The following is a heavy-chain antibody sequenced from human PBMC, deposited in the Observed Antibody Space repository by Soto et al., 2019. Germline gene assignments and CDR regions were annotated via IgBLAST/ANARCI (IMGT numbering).Heavy chain of an antibody. CDR1: GGSFSSNNYY. J-gene: IGHJ4*02. D-gene: IGHD3-3*01. CDR3: ARYEKGTMFDH. V-gene: IGHV4-39*01. Sequence: SLTCTVSGGSFSSNNYYWGWIRQPPGKGLEWIGRIYYSGSSNYNPSLKSRVTISVDTSKDQFSLKLSSVTAADTAVYYCARYEKGTMFDHWGQGTLVTVSS. CDR2: IYYSGSS.